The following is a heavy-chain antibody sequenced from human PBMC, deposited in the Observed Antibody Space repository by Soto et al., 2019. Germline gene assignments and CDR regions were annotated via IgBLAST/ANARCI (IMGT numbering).Heavy chain of an antibody. CDR1: GFTFSSYE. J-gene: IGHJ4*02. V-gene: IGHV3-48*03. Sequence: GGSLRLSCAASGFTFSSYEMNWVRQAPGKGLEWVSYISSSGSTIYYADSVKGRFTISRDNAKNSLYLQMNSLRAEDTAVYYCARPSTIDYFDYWGQGTLVNVSS. D-gene: IGHD5-12*01. CDR3: ARPSTIDYFDY. CDR2: ISSSGSTI.